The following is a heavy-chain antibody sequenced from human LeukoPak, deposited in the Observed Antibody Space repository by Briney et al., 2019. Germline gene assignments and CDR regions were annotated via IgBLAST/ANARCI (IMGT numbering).Heavy chain of an antibody. V-gene: IGHV4-59*01. CDR2: IYYSGNT. D-gene: IGHD5-24*01. J-gene: IGHJ4*02. CDR3: ARETDDYNANFDY. CDR1: GGSISSYY. Sequence: SETLSLTCTVSGGSISSYYWSWIRQPPGKGLEWIGYIYYSGNTNYNPSLKSRVTISLDTSKNQFSLKLSSVSAADTAVYYCARETDDYNANFDYWGQGTLVTVSS.